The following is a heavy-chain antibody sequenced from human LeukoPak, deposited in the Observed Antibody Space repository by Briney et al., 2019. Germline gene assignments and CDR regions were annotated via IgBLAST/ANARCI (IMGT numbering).Heavy chain of an antibody. CDR1: GFTFSNYW. Sequence: GGSLRLSCAASGFTFSNYWMSWVRQAPGKGLEWVANIKQDGSEKYYVDSVKGRFTISRDNAKNSLHLQMNSLRAEDTAVYYCASFRITVAGRTGLDYWGQGTLVTVSS. CDR2: IKQDGSEK. V-gene: IGHV3-7*01. D-gene: IGHD6-19*01. CDR3: ASFRITVAGRTGLDY. J-gene: IGHJ4*02.